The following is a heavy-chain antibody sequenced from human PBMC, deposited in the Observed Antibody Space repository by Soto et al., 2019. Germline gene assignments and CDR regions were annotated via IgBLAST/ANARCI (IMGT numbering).Heavy chain of an antibody. J-gene: IGHJ6*03. CDR2: ITSSSSYI. Sequence: GGSLRLSCEASGFILSSYTMNWVRQAPGKGLEWVSSITSSSSYIDYADSVQGRFAISRDNGKNSLYLQMNSLRAEDTAVYYCARVYPVYYYMDVWGKGTTVTVSS. CDR1: GFILSSYT. CDR3: ARVYPVYYYMDV. V-gene: IGHV3-21*06. D-gene: IGHD2-2*02.